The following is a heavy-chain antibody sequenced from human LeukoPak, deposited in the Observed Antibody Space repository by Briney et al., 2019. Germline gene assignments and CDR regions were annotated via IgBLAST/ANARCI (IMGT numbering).Heavy chain of an antibody. CDR3: ARRDSSGYYGH. CDR1: GGSISSYY. D-gene: IGHD3-22*01. Sequence: PSETLSLTCSVSGGSISSYYWSWIRQPPGKGLEWLGYIYYTGITNYNPSLRSRVTILVDTSKNHFTLNLSSVTAADTALYYCARRDSSGYYGHWGQGTLVTVSS. V-gene: IGHV4-59*08. J-gene: IGHJ4*02. CDR2: IYYTGIT.